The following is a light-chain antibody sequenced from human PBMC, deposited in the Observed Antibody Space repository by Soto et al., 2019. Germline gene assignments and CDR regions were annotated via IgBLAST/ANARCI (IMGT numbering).Light chain of an antibody. CDR2: DVT. Sequence: QSALTQPASVSGSPGQSITISCTGTNTDVGGYNYVSWYQHHPDKAPKLMIYDVTNRPSGVSTRFSGSESGNTASLTISELQAEDEADYYCSSYTSTSTLVVFGGGTKLTVL. CDR3: SSYTSTSTLVV. J-gene: IGLJ2*01. CDR1: NTDVGGYNY. V-gene: IGLV2-14*03.